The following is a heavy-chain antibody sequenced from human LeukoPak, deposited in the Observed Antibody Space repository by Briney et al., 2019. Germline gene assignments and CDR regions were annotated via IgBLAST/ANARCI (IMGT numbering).Heavy chain of an antibody. J-gene: IGHJ6*03. V-gene: IGHV1-69*06. CDR3: ARVVGLTGYSSSWYSGYYYYMDV. Sequence: GASVKVSCKATGGTFSSYAISWVRQAPGQGLEWMGGIIPIFGTTNYAQKFQDRVTITADKSTSTAYMELSSLRSEDTAVYYCARVVGLTGYSSSWYSGYYYYMDVWGKGTTFTVSS. CDR2: IIPIFGTT. D-gene: IGHD6-13*01. CDR1: GGTFSSYA.